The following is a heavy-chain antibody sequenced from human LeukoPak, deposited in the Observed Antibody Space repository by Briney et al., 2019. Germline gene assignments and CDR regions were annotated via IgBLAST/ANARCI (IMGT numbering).Heavy chain of an antibody. CDR3: AKERNTAMVRLFDY. J-gene: IGHJ4*02. V-gene: IGHV3-9*01. CDR2: ISWNSGSI. D-gene: IGHD5-18*01. CDR1: GFTFDDYA. Sequence: GGSLRLSRAASGFTFDDYAMHWVRQAPGKGLEWVSGISWNSGSIGYADSVKGRFTISRDNAKNSLYLQMNSLRAEDTALYYCAKERNTAMVRLFDYWGQGTLVTVSS.